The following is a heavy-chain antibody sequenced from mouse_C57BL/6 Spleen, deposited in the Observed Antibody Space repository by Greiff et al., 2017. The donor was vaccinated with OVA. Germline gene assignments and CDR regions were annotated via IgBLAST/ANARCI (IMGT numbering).Heavy chain of an antibody. J-gene: IGHJ4*01. CDR3: ARSFLLNDYYAMDY. Sequence: VKLVESGPGLVAPSQSLSITCTVSGFSLTSYAISWVRQPPGKGLEWLGVIWTGGGTNYNSALKSRLSISKDNSKSQVFLKMNSLQTDDTARYYCARSFLLNDYYAMDYWGQGTSVTVSS. V-gene: IGHV2-9-1*01. D-gene: IGHD6-5*01. CDR1: GFSLTSYA. CDR2: IWTGGGT.